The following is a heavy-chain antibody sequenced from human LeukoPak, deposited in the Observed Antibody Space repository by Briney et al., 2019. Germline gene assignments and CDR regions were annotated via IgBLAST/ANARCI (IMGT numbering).Heavy chain of an antibody. D-gene: IGHD6-19*01. J-gene: IGHJ4*02. V-gene: IGHV3-23*01. CDR3: ALVGAVAGTFDY. CDR2: ISGSGDST. Sequence: GGSLRLSCAASGFTFSSYAMSWVRQAPGKGLEWVSAISGSGDSTYYGDSVKGRFTISRDNSKNTLYLQMNSLRAEDTAVYYCALVGAVAGTFDYWGQGTLVTVSS. CDR1: GFTFSSYA.